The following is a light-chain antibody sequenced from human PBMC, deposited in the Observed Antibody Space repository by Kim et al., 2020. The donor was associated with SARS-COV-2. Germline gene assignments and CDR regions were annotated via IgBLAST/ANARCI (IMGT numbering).Light chain of an antibody. CDR3: CSYAGSSTLV. CDR1: SSDVGSYNL. CDR2: EVS. J-gene: IGLJ3*02. V-gene: IGLV2-23*02. Sequence: QSITISGTGTSSDVGSYNLVSWYKQHPGKAPKLMIYEVSKRPSGVSNRFSGSKSGNTASLTISGLQAEDEADYYCCSYAGSSTLVFGGGTQLTVL.